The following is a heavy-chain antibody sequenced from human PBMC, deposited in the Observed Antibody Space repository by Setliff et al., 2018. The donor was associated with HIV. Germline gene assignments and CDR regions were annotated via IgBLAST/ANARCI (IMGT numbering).Heavy chain of an antibody. CDR1: GFIVNNNY. D-gene: IGHD6-6*01. V-gene: IGHV3-66*04. CDR2: IYEGGRT. CDR3: ARRYSSSSTGFDY. Sequence: LRLSCAASGFIVNNNYMSWVRQAPGKGLEWVSVIYEGGRTHYGDSVKGRFTISRDSSKNTLYLQMNSLRAEDTAVYYCARRYSSSSTGFDYWGQGTLVTVSS. J-gene: IGHJ4*02.